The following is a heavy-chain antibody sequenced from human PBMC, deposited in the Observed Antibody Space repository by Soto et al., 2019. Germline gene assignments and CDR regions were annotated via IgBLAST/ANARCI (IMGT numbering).Heavy chain of an antibody. CDR3: ARGRGSYDILNLHYYMDV. CDR2: IGTAGDT. J-gene: IGHJ6*03. V-gene: IGHV3-13*01. CDR1: GFTFSSYD. D-gene: IGHD3-9*01. Sequence: EVQLVESGGGLVQPGGSLRLSCAASGFTFSSYDMHWVRQATGKGLEWVSAIGTAGDTYYPGSVKGRFTISRENAKNSLYLQMNSLTDGDTAVYYCARGRGSYDILNLHYYMDVWGKGSTVTVSS.